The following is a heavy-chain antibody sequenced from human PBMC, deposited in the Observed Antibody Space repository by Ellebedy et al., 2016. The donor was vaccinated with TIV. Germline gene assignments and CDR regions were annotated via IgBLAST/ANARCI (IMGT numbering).Heavy chain of an antibody. J-gene: IGHJ6*02. CDR2: ISAYNGNT. V-gene: IGHV1-18*01. CDR3: ARGGYGSGSSYGMDV. Sequence: ASVKVSCXASGYTFTSYGISWVRQAPGQGLEWMGWISAYNGNTNYAQKLQGRVTMTTDTSTSTAYMELSSLRSEDTAVYYCARGGYGSGSSYGMDVWGQGTTVTVSS. D-gene: IGHD3-10*01. CDR1: GYTFTSYG.